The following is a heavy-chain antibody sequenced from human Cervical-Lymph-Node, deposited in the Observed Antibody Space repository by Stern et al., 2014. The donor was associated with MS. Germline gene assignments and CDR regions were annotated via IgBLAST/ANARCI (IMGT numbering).Heavy chain of an antibody. D-gene: IGHD2-8*01. V-gene: IGHV4-31*03. CDR1: GVAINSDGFY. CDR3: AARSGV. J-gene: IGHJ4*02. Sequence: QLQLQESGPGLVRPSQTLSLNCTVSGVAINSDGFYWSWIRQHPGKGLEWIGYLYHNGSSHYNPSLKSRVTISVDTSKNQFSLRLTSMTASDTAVYYCAARSGVWGQGTLVTVST. CDR2: LYHNGSS.